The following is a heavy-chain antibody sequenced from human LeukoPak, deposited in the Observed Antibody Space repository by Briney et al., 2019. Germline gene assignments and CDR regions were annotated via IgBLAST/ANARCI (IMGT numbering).Heavy chain of an antibody. D-gene: IGHD5-18*01. V-gene: IGHV1-2*02. J-gene: IGHJ4*02. CDR1: GYTFTGYY. CDR3: ARARGYRGSFDY. CDR2: INPNSGGT. Sequence: GASVKVSCKASGYTFTGYYMHWVRQAPGQGLERMGWINPNSGGTNYAQKFQGRVTMTRDTSISTAYMELSRLRSDDTAVYYCARARGYRGSFDYWGQGTLVTVSS.